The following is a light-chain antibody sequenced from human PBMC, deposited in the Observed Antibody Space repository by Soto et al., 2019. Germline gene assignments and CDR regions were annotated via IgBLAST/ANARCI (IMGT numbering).Light chain of an antibody. CDR2: QDS. Sequence: ELTQPPSVSVSPGQTASITCSGDKLGDKYACWYQQKPGQSPVLVIYQDSKRPSGIPERFSGSNSGNTATLTISGTQAMDEADYYCQVWDSSTHVVFGGGTKVTVL. J-gene: IGLJ2*01. CDR1: KLGDKY. V-gene: IGLV3-1*01. CDR3: QVWDSSTHVV.